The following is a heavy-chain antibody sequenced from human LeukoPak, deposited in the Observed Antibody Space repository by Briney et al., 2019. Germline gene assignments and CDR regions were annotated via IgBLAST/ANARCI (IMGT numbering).Heavy chain of an antibody. CDR2: IYTSGST. Sequence: SETLSLTCTVSGGSIFSDGTYWSWIRQPAGKGLEWIGRIYTSGSTNYNPSLKSRVTISVDTSKNQFSLKLSSVTAADTAVYYCARDLGLYQLRTGDWFDPWGQGTLVTVSS. D-gene: IGHD2-2*01. V-gene: IGHV4-61*02. CDR3: ARDLGLYQLRTGDWFDP. J-gene: IGHJ5*02. CDR1: GGSIFSDGTY.